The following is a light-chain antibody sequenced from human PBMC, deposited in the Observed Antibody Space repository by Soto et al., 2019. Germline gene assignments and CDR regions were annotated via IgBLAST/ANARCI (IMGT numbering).Light chain of an antibody. CDR2: EVS. CDR1: SSDVGGYNY. J-gene: IGLJ3*02. Sequence: LTQPASVSGSPGQSITISCTGTSSDVGGYNYVSWYQQHPGKAPKLMIYEVSNRPSGVSNRFSGSKSGNTASLTISGLQAEDEADYYCSSYTSSSPDWVFGGGTKVTVL. CDR3: SSYTSSSPDWV. V-gene: IGLV2-14*01.